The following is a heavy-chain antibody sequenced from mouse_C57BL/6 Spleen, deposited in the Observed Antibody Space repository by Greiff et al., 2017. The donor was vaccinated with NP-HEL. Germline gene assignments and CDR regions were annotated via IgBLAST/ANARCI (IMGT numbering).Heavy chain of an antibody. CDR1: GYTFTSYW. Sequence: VKLQQPGAELVMPGASVKLSCKASGYTFTSYWMHWVKQRPGQGLEWIGEIDPSDSYTNYNQKFKGKSTLTVDKSSSTAYMQLSSLTSEDSAVYYCARRDWAYAMDYWGQGTSVTVSS. CDR2: IDPSDSYT. J-gene: IGHJ4*01. V-gene: IGHV1-69*01. CDR3: ARRDWAYAMDY. D-gene: IGHD4-1*01.